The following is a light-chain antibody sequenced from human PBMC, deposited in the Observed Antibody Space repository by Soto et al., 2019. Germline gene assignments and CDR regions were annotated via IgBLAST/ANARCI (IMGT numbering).Light chain of an antibody. CDR3: QQYCSSPPST. J-gene: IGKJ2*01. CDR2: GAS. Sequence: EIVLTQSPGTLSLSPGERATLSCRASHSVSSSYLAWYQQKPGQAPRLLIYGASSTATGIPDRFSRSGSGTDVSLTISRLEPEEFAVYYCQQYCSSPPSTFGQGTKLEIK. CDR1: HSVSSSY. V-gene: IGKV3-20*01.